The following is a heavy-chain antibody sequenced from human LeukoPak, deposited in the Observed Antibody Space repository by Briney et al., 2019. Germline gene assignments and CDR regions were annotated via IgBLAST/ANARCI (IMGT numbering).Heavy chain of an antibody. D-gene: IGHD3-10*01. CDR2: ISAYNGNT. Sequence: ASVKVSCKASGYTFTSYGISWVRQAPGQGLEWMGWISAYNGNTNYAQKLQGRVTMTTDTSTSTAYMELRSLRSDDTAVYYCARDRPQGWFRELSHSDYWGQGTLVTVSS. CDR3: ARDRPQGWFRELSHSDY. V-gene: IGHV1-18*04. J-gene: IGHJ4*02. CDR1: GYTFTSYG.